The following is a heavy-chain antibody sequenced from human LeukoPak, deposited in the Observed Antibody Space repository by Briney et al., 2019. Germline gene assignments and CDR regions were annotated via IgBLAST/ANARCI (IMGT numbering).Heavy chain of an antibody. V-gene: IGHV3-23*01. Sequence: PGGSLRLSCAASGFTFSSYGMSWVRQAPGKWLEWVSGISGSGGTTYYADSAKGRFTISRDNSKNTLYVQMNSLRDEDTAVYYCAKDKDYYGSGSYEGNWGQGTLVTVSS. J-gene: IGHJ4*02. CDR1: GFTFSSYG. CDR2: ISGSGGTT. D-gene: IGHD3-10*01. CDR3: AKDKDYYGSGSYEGN.